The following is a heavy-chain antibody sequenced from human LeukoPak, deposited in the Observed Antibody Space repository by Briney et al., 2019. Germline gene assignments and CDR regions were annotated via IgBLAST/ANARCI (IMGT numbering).Heavy chain of an antibody. Sequence: SVKVSCKASGGTFSSYAISWVRQAPGQGLEWMGGIIPIFGTANYAQKLQGRVTMTTDTSTSTAYMELRSLRSDDTAVYYCARVLNPTYYDFWSGYVDAFDIWGQGTMVTVSS. CDR2: IIPIFGTA. CDR1: GGTFSSYA. D-gene: IGHD3-3*01. CDR3: ARVLNPTYYDFWSGYVDAFDI. J-gene: IGHJ3*02. V-gene: IGHV1-69*05.